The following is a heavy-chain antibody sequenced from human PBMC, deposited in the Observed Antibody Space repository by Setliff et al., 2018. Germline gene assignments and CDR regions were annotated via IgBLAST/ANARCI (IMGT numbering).Heavy chain of an antibody. CDR1: GYNFKTYA. D-gene: IGHD5-12*01. Sequence: ASVKVSCKASGYNFKTYAISWVRQAPGQGLEWMGFISLYDGHTNYAQNFQGRLTVTTDTSTSTAYMELSSLRFDDTAVYYCARGNPAERYEYWGHGTLVTVSS. CDR3: ARGNPAERYEY. J-gene: IGHJ1*01. CDR2: ISLYDGHT. V-gene: IGHV1-18*01.